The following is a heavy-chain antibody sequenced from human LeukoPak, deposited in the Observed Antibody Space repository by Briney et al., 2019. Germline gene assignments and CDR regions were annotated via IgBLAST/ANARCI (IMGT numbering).Heavy chain of an antibody. J-gene: IGHJ4*02. V-gene: IGHV3-48*04. Sequence: GGSLRLSCAASGVSFSRYGMKGVRRAPGEGLEWLSYIRSSDSTTYYADSVKGRFTISRDNAKNSLYLQMDSLRVEDTAVYYCAKRADSSAHYFDYWGQGTLVTVSS. CDR3: AKRADSSAHYFDY. CDR2: IRSSDSTT. D-gene: IGHD3-22*01. CDR1: GVSFSRYG.